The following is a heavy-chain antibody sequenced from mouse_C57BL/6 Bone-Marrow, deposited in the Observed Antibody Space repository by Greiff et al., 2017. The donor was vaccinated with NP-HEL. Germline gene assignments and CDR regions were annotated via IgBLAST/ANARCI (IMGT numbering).Heavy chain of an antibody. J-gene: IGHJ4*01. CDR2: IHPNSGST. CDR1: GYTFTSYW. CDR3: ANHYSKSAMDY. Sequence: VQLQQPGAELVKPGASVKLSCKASGYTFTSYWMHWVKQTPGQGLEWIGMIHPNSGSTNYNEKFKSKATLTVDKSSSTAYMQLSSLTSEDSAVYYCANHYSKSAMDYGGQGTSVTVSS. D-gene: IGHD2-5*01. V-gene: IGHV1-64*01.